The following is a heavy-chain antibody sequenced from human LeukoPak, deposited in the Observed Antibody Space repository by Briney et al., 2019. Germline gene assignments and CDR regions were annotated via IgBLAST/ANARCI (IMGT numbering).Heavy chain of an antibody. Sequence: GRSLRLSCAASGFTLSSYSMNWVRQAPGKGLEWVSYISSSSSTIYYADSVKGRFTISRDNAKNSLYLQMNSLRDEDTAVYYCATSAPYDFWSGYYIDYWGQGTLVTVSS. CDR2: ISSSSSTI. D-gene: IGHD3-3*01. CDR1: GFTLSSYS. J-gene: IGHJ4*02. CDR3: ATSAPYDFWSGYYIDY. V-gene: IGHV3-48*02.